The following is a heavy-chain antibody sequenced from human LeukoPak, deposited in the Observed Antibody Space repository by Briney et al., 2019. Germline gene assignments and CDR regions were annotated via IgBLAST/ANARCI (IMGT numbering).Heavy chain of an antibody. CDR1: GYTFTGYY. D-gene: IGHD2-21*01. Sequence: ASMKVSCKASGYTFTGYYMHWVRQAPGQGLEWMGWINPNTGDTNYAQKFQGRVTMTRDTSITTVYMEISRLTSDDTALFYCAVAPGDCWGQGTLVTVSS. V-gene: IGHV1-2*02. CDR2: INPNTGDT. CDR3: AVAPGDC. J-gene: IGHJ4*02.